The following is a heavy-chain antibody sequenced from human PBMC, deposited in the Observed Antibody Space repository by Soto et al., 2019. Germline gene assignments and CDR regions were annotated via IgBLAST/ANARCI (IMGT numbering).Heavy chain of an antibody. CDR1: GFTFSNSA. CDR2: IVVGSGHP. D-gene: IGHD6-19*01. J-gene: IGHJ4*02. CDR3: AADVIAVAGDFDY. Sequence: SVKVSCKASGFTFSNSAVQWVRQPRGQRLEWMGWIVVGSGHPNLAQKFKDRVTLTRDMSTGTAYMELSSMRSEDTAVYYCAADVIAVAGDFDYWGQGTQVTVSS. V-gene: IGHV1-58*01.